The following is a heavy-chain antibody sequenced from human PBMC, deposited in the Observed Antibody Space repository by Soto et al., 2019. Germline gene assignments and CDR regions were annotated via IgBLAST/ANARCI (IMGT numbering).Heavy chain of an antibody. Sequence: GGSLRLSCAASGFTFSSYWMHWVRQAPGKGLVWVSRINSDGSSTSYADSVKGRFTISRDNAKNTLYLQMNSLRAEDTAVYYCAREGSSGWCYHYYGMDVGGQGTTVTVSS. V-gene: IGHV3-74*01. D-gene: IGHD6-19*01. CDR2: INSDGSST. CDR3: AREGSSGWCYHYYGMDV. J-gene: IGHJ6*02. CDR1: GFTFSSYW.